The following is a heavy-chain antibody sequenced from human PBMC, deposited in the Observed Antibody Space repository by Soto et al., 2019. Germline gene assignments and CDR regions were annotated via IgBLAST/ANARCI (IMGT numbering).Heavy chain of an antibody. CDR1: GDSINSDNYY. CDR3: ARLEGLATISYYFDY. D-gene: IGHD3-9*01. Sequence: QLQLQESGPGLVKPSETLSLTCSVSGDSINSDNYYWGWIRQPPGKGLEWIGSIYYRGNTYYNPSLKTGVTKSLDKSKSQFSLKLNSVTAADSAVYFCARLEGLATISYYFDYWGQGTLVTVSS. J-gene: IGHJ4*02. V-gene: IGHV4-39*01. CDR2: IYYRGNT.